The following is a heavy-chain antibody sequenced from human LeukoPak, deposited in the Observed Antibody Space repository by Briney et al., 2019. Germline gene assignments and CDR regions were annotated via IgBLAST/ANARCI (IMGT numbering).Heavy chain of an antibody. D-gene: IGHD4-17*01. CDR2: ISGSGGST. Sequence: GGSLRLSCTASGFTFSSYAMSWVRQAPGKGLEWVSAISGSGGSTYYADSVKGRFTISRDNSKNTLYLQMNSLRAEDTAVYYCAKDPDYGDGGYWGQGTLVTVSS. CDR1: GFTFSSYA. CDR3: AKDPDYGDGGY. J-gene: IGHJ4*02. V-gene: IGHV3-23*01.